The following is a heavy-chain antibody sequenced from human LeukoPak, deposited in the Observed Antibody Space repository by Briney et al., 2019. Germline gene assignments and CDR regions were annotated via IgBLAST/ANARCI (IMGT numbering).Heavy chain of an antibody. CDR3: ARLKVYDSAGYSPGHYMDV. CDR2: FYPGVGT. CDR1: GGPIFSYY. J-gene: IGHJ6*03. V-gene: IGHV4-4*07. D-gene: IGHD3-22*01. Sequence: SETLSLTCTVSGGPIFSYYWSWIRQPAGKGLEWIGRFYPGVGTNYNPSLKSRVTMSVDTSKKQFALKLSSVTAAYTAVYYCARLKVYDSAGYSPGHYMDVWGKGTTVTVSS.